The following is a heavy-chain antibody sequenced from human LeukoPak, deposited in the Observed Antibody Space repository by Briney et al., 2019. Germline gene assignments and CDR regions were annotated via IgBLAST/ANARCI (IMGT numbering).Heavy chain of an antibody. CDR3: ARRGGTNSNWHPNWIDP. CDR2: IYPGDSDT. J-gene: IGHJ5*02. Sequence: GESLKISCKGSGYSFTSYWIGWVRQMPGKGLEWMGIIYPGDSDTRYSPSFQGQVTISADKSISTAYLQWSSLKASDTAMYYCARRGGTNSNWHPNWIDPWGQGTLVTVSS. CDR1: GYSFTSYW. D-gene: IGHD6-13*01. V-gene: IGHV5-51*01.